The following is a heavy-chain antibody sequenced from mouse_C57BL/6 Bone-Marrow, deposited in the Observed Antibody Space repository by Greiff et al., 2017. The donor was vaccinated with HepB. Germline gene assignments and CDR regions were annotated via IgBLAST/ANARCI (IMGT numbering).Heavy chain of an antibody. Sequence: EVKLMESGGGLVKPGGSLKLSCAASGFTFSSYAMSWVRQTPEKRLEWVATISDGGSYTYYPDNVKCRFTISRDNAKNNLYLQMSHLKSEDTAMYYCARDSRWLPYYFDYWGQGTTLTVSS. CDR1: GFTFSSYA. J-gene: IGHJ2*01. D-gene: IGHD2-3*01. CDR3: ARDSRWLPYYFDY. CDR2: ISDGGSYT. V-gene: IGHV5-4*01.